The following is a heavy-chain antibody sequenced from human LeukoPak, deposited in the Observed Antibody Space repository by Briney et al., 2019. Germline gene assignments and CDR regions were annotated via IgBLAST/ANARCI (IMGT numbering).Heavy chain of an antibody. CDR1: GFTFSSYW. Sequence: GGSLRLSCAASGFTFSSYWMSWVRQAPGKGLEWVANIKEDGSEKNYVDSVKGRFTTSRDNAKNSLYLQMNSLRAEDTAVYYCARGGGRHVEYWGQGNLVTVSS. CDR3: ARGGGRHVEY. J-gene: IGHJ4*02. V-gene: IGHV3-7*05. CDR2: IKEDGSEK. D-gene: IGHD2/OR15-2a*01.